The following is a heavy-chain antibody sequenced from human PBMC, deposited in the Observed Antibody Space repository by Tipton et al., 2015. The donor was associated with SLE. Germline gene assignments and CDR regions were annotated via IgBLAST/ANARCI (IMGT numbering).Heavy chain of an antibody. Sequence: SLRLSCAASGFTFSNYGMHWVRQAPGKGLEWVAVIWYDGSDKYLADSVKGRFTISRDNSKNTVYLQMNSLRVEDSGVYYCAREEYQLLGGTIDYWGQGTLVTVSS. J-gene: IGHJ4*02. CDR2: IWYDGSDK. CDR1: GFTFSNYG. D-gene: IGHD2-2*01. V-gene: IGHV3-33*01. CDR3: AREEYQLLGGTIDY.